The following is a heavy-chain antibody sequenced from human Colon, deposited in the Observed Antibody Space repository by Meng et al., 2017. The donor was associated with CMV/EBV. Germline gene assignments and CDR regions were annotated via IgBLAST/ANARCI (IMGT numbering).Heavy chain of an antibody. Sequence: GESLKISCAASGFTFGSHAMHWVRQAPGKGLEWVALILFDGSNQYYADSVKGRFTISRDNSKNTLYLQMSTLRAGDTALYYCAKDRGYTDYPYYGMDVRGQGTTVTVSS. V-gene: IGHV3-30*02. D-gene: IGHD3-16*02. J-gene: IGHJ6*02. CDR2: ILFDGSNQ. CDR3: AKDRGYTDYPYYGMDV. CDR1: GFTFGSHA.